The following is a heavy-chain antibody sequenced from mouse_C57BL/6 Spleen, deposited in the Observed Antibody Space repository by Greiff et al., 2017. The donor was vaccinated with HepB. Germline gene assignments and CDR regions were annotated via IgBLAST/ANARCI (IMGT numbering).Heavy chain of an antibody. CDR3: AGVDGSNFPYYYAMDY. V-gene: IGHV1-26*01. CDR2: INPNNGGT. D-gene: IGHD2-3*01. CDR1: GYTFTDYY. J-gene: IGHJ4*01. Sequence: EVQLQQSGPELVKPGASVKISCKASGYTFTDYYMNWVKQSHGKSLEWIGDINPNNGGTSYNQKFKGKATLTVDKSSSTAYMELRSLTSEDSAVYYCAGVDGSNFPYYYAMDYWGQGTSVTVSS.